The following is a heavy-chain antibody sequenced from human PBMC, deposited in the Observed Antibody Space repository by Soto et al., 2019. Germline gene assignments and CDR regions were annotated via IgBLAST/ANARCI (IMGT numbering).Heavy chain of an antibody. V-gene: IGHV3-66*01. CDR1: GFTVSSNY. J-gene: IGHJ3*02. Sequence: GGSLRLSCAASGFTVSSNYMSWVRQAPGKGLEWVSVIYSGGSTYYADSVKGRFTISRDNSKNTLYLQMNSLRAEDTAVYYCASPSAVTWDAFDIWGQGTMVTVSS. CDR3: ASPSAVTWDAFDI. D-gene: IGHD4-17*01. CDR2: IYSGGST.